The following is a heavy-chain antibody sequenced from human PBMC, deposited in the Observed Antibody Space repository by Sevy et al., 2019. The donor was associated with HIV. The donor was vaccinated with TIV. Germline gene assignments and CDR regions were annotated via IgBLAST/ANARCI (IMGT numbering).Heavy chain of an antibody. CDR1: GGTFSTSP. CDR2: IIPLFGTT. J-gene: IGHJ4*02. V-gene: IGHV1-69*13. CDR3: ARTDYYDSSDHFYFDY. Sequence: ASVKVSCKASGGTFSTSPINWVRQAPGQGLEWMGGIIPLFGTTKYAKKFQGRVRIIADESTSTAFLEMNNLRSEDTAVYYCARTDYYDSSDHFYFDYWGQGTLVTVSS. D-gene: IGHD3-22*01.